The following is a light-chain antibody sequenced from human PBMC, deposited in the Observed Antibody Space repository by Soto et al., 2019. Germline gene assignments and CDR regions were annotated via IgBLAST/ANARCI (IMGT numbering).Light chain of an antibody. J-gene: IGKJ4*01. Sequence: EIVLTQSPATLSLSPGERATLSCRAGQSVSSSYLAWYQQKPGQAIRLLIYGAFSRATGIPDRLSGSEFGTDFTITLCKVEAEDFAVYYCRQYETFGGGTKVDI. CDR2: GAF. CDR3: RQYET. V-gene: IGKV3-20*01. CDR1: QSVSSSY.